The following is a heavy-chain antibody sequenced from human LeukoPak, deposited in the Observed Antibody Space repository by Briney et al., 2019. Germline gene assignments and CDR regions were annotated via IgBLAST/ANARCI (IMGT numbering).Heavy chain of an antibody. V-gene: IGHV4-34*01. D-gene: IGHD6-6*01. CDR2: INNSGST. Sequence: SETLSLTCAVYGGSFSGYYWSWIRQPPGKGLEWIGEINNSGSTNYNPSLKSRVTISVDTSKNQFSLKLRSVTAADTAVYYCARGPEYVLNTQLVRIWGFDYWGQGTLVTVSS. CDR3: ARGPEYVLNTQLVRIWGFDY. J-gene: IGHJ4*02. CDR1: GGSFSGYY.